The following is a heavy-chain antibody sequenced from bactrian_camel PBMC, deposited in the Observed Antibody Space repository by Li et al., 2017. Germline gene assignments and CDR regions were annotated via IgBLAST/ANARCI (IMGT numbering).Heavy chain of an antibody. Sequence: HVQLVESGGGSVETGGSLKLSCAASGFTFSSYWMYWVRQAPGKGLEWVSDINSGDSVTKYADSVKGRFTISRDNAKNTLYLQLNSLKIEDTAVYTCAARTYCYESVALVPWEWENYSLRGRGTQVTVS. CDR3: AARTYCYESVALVPWEWENYSL. D-gene: IGHD3*01. CDR1: GFTFSSYW. CDR2: INSGDSVT. V-gene: IGHV3S1*01. J-gene: IGHJ4*01.